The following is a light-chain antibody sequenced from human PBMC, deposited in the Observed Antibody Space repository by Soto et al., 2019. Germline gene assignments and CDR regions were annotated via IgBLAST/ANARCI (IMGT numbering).Light chain of an antibody. Sequence: QSALTQPASVSGSPGQSITISCTGTSSDDGSYNLVSWYQQYPGKAPKLMIYEDDERPSGVSNRFSGSKSGNTASLTISGLKAEDEADYYCYSYAGRSTSVFGGGTKSPS. CDR2: EDD. CDR1: SSDDGSYNL. J-gene: IGLJ2*01. V-gene: IGLV2-23*01. CDR3: YSYAGRSTSV.